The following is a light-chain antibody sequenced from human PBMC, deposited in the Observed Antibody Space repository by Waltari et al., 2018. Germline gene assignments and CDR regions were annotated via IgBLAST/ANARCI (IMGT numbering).Light chain of an antibody. CDR2: GAS. Sequence: VLTQSPGTLSLSPGDRATLSCRASQSLTKRYLAWYQQKPGQAPRLLIYGASSRAAGIPDRVSGSGSGTDFTLTISRLEPEEFAVYYCQQYGSSVLYTFGQGTKLEIK. CDR1: QSLTKRY. J-gene: IGKJ2*01. V-gene: IGKV3-20*01. CDR3: QQYGSSVLYT.